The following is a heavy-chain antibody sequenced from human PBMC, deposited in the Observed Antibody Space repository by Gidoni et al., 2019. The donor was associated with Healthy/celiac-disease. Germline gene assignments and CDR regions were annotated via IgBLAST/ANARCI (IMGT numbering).Heavy chain of an antibody. CDR2: ISGYNGNT. CDR3: ARAPYIVVVPAGWFDP. J-gene: IGHJ5*02. CDR1: GYTFTSYG. Sequence: QVQLVQSGAEVKKPGASVQVSCKASGYTFTSYGISWVRQAPGQGLEWMGWISGYNGNTNYAQKLQGRVTMTTDTSTSTAYMELRSLRSDDTAVYYCARAPYIVVVPAGWFDPWGQGTLVTVSS. V-gene: IGHV1-18*01. D-gene: IGHD2-2*01.